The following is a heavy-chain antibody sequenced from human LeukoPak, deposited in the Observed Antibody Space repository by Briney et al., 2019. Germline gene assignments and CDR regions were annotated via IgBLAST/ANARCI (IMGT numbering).Heavy chain of an antibody. J-gene: IGHJ5*01. CDR3: ARGRARDGSFPWLDS. CDR2: IFYSGST. Sequence: SETLSLTCSVSGDSIGSYYWTWIRQSAGKGLEWIGYIFYSGSTNYSPSLKSRVTISVDTSNNQFSLQLRSVTAADTAIYYCARGRARDGSFPWLDSWGQGALVTVSS. V-gene: IGHV4-59*01. CDR1: GDSIGSYY. D-gene: IGHD3-10*01.